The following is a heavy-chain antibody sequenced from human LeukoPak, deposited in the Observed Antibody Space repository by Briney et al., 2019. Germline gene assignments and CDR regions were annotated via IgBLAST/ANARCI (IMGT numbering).Heavy chain of an antibody. Sequence: GGSLRLSCVASGFPFSSYGMSWVRQAPGKGLEWVSAISGSGANTYYADSVKGRFTISRDNSKNTLYLQMNSLRAEDTAVYYCAKDWRLGGNLKDYWGQGTLVTVSS. D-gene: IGHD1-14*01. V-gene: IGHV3-23*01. CDR3: AKDWRLGGNLKDY. CDR2: ISGSGANT. J-gene: IGHJ4*02. CDR1: GFPFSSYG.